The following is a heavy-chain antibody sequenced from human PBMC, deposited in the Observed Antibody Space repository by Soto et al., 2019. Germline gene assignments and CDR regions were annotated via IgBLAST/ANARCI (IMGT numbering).Heavy chain of an antibody. J-gene: IGHJ4*02. Sequence: GASVKVSCKASGGAFSSYAISWVRQAPGQGLEWMGGIIPIFGTANYAQKFQGRVTITADESTSTAYMELSSLRSEDTAVYYCARVLVVGGRELFDYWGQGTLVTVSS. CDR2: IIPIFGTA. D-gene: IGHD2-15*01. CDR1: GGAFSSYA. CDR3: ARVLVVGGRELFDY. V-gene: IGHV1-69*13.